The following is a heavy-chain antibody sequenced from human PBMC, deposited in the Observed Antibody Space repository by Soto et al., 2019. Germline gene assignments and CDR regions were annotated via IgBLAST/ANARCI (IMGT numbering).Heavy chain of an antibody. V-gene: IGHV5-51*01. CDR2: IYPGDSDT. J-gene: IGHJ6*03. CDR1: GYSFTSYW. Sequence: PGESLKISCKGSGYSFTSYWIGWVRQMPGKGLEWMGIIYPGDSDTRYSPSFQGQVTISADKPISTAYLQWSSLKASDTAMYYCARQFIAAAGTYYYSYIDVWDKGTTVTVSS. D-gene: IGHD6-13*01. CDR3: ARQFIAAAGTYYYSYIDV.